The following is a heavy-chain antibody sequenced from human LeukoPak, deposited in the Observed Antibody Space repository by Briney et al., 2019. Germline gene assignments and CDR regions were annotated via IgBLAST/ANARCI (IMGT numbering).Heavy chain of an antibody. CDR1: GYPISSGYF. Sequence: SETMSLTCAVSGYPISSGYFWGWVGQPPGKGLEWIGSIYHNGSTYYNPSLKSRVTISVDTSKNQFSLKLSSVTAADTAVYYCARLGPDGETHYDFWSGFLYYMDVWGKGTTVTVSS. V-gene: IGHV4-38-2*01. D-gene: IGHD3-3*01. J-gene: IGHJ6*03. CDR2: IYHNGST. CDR3: ARLGPDGETHYDFWSGFLYYMDV.